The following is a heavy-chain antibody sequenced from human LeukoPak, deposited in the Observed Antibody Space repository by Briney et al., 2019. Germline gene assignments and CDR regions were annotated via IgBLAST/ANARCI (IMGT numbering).Heavy chain of an antibody. Sequence: GGSLRLSRAASGFTFSSYGMHWVRQAPGKGLEWVAVIWYDGSNKYYADSVKGRFTISRDNSKNTLYLQMNSLRAEDTAVYYCATLITPDYYFDYWGQGTLVTVSS. CDR2: IWYDGSNK. CDR1: GFTFSSYG. V-gene: IGHV3-33*01. J-gene: IGHJ4*02. CDR3: ATLITPDYYFDY.